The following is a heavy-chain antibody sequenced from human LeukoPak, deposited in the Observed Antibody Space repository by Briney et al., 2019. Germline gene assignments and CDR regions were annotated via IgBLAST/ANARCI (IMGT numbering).Heavy chain of an antibody. J-gene: IGHJ3*02. CDR2: IKQDGGEK. Sequence: GGSLRLSCAASGFTFTSYAMSWVRQAPGKGLEWVANIKQDGGEKYYVDSVKGRFTISRDNAKNSLYLQMNSLRAEDTAVYYCARFITVVTSGGFDIWGQGTMVTVSS. V-gene: IGHV3-7*05. D-gene: IGHD4-23*01. CDR3: ARFITVVTSGGFDI. CDR1: GFTFTSYA.